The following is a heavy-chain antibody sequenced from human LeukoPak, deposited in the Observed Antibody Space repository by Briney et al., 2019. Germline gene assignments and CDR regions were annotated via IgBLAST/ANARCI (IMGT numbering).Heavy chain of an antibody. V-gene: IGHV3-30-3*02. Sequence: PGRSLRLSCAASGFTFSSYAMHWVRQAPGKGLEWVAVISYDGSNKYYADSVKGRFTISRDNSKNTLYLQMNSLRAEDTAVYYCAKDRRYFGSGLDYWGQGTLVTVSS. J-gene: IGHJ4*02. CDR1: GFTFSSYA. CDR2: ISYDGSNK. CDR3: AKDRRYFGSGLDY. D-gene: IGHD3-10*01.